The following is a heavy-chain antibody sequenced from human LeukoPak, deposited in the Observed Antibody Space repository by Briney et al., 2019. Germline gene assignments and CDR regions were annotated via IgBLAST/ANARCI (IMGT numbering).Heavy chain of an antibody. D-gene: IGHD1-26*01. Sequence: ASVKVSCKASGYTFTSYYIHWVRQAPGQGLEWMGVISPSGGSTTYAQKFQGRVTMTRDTSTSTVYMELSSLTSEDTAVYYCARARIVGVTTVDYWGQGTLVTVSS. J-gene: IGHJ4*02. CDR2: ISPSGGST. CDR1: GYTFTSYY. CDR3: ARARIVGVTTVDY. V-gene: IGHV1-46*01.